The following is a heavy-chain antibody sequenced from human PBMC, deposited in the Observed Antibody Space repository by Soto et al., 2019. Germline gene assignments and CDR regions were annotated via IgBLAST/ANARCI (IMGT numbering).Heavy chain of an antibody. CDR2: IDTSGHST. Sequence: GGSLRLSCEASGFVFTNFWMHWVRHVPGKGLVWVARIDTSGHSTNYAESVKGRFTISRDNAKDTVSLQMNSLRVEDTGVYYCAKDSWYFDLWSQGSQVTVSS. D-gene: IGHD6-13*01. V-gene: IGHV3-74*01. CDR3: AKDSWYFDL. CDR1: GFVFTNFW. J-gene: IGHJ4*02.